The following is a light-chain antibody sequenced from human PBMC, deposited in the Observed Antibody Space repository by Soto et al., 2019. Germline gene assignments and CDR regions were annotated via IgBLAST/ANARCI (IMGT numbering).Light chain of an antibody. Sequence: QSVLTQPPSVSAAPGQTVTISCSGSSSNIGTYYVSWYQQFPGTAPKLLISDNNRRPSGIPDRFSGSKFGTSATLGITGLQTGDGADYYCGTWDGSLSVGVFGGGTKLTVL. CDR1: SSNIGTYY. V-gene: IGLV1-51*01. J-gene: IGLJ2*01. CDR2: DNN. CDR3: GTWDGSLSVGV.